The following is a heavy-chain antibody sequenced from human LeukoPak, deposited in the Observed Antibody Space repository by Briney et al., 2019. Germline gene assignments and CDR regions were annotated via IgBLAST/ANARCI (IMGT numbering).Heavy chain of an antibody. CDR1: GFTFSSYA. Sequence: GGSLRLSCAASGFTFSSYAMSWVRQAPGKGLEWVSAISGSGGSTYYADSVKGRFTISRDNSKNTLYLQMNSLRAEDTAVYYCAKPPYDSSGYYYYFDYWGQGTLVTVSS. D-gene: IGHD3-22*01. V-gene: IGHV3-23*01. CDR2: ISGSGGST. CDR3: AKPPYDSSGYYYYFDY. J-gene: IGHJ4*02.